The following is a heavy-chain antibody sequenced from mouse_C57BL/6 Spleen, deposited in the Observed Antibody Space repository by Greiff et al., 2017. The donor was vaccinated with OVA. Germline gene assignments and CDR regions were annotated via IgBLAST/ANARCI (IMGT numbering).Heavy chain of an antibody. CDR1: GYTFTSYW. D-gene: IGHD1-1*02. V-gene: IGHV1-53*01. J-gene: IGHJ4*01. CDR2: INPSTGGT. CDR3: ARKGEKYGSPYYYTMDY. Sequence: QVQLQQPGTELVKPGASVKLSCKASGYTFTSYWMHWVKQRPGQGLEWIGNINPSTGGTNYNEKFKSKATLTVDKSSSTAYMQLSSLTSEDSAVNYGARKGEKYGSPYYYTMDYWGQGTTVTVSS.